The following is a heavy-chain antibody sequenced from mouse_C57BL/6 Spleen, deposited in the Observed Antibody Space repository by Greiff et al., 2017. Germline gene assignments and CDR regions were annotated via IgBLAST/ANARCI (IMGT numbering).Heavy chain of an antibody. CDR3: ARRTGTDYAMDY. D-gene: IGHD4-1*01. V-gene: IGHV2-2*01. J-gene: IGHJ4*01. CDR2: IWSGGST. CDR1: GFSLTSYG. Sequence: VQLQQSGPGLVQPSQSLSITCTVSGFSLTSYGVHWVRQSPGKGLEWLGVIWSGGSTDYNAAFISRLSISKDNSKSQVFFKMNSLQAYDTAIYYCARRTGTDYAMDYWGQGTSVTVSS.